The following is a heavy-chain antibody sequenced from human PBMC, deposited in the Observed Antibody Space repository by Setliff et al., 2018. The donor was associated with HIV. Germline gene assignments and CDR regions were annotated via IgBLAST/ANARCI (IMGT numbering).Heavy chain of an antibody. J-gene: IGHJ4*02. CDR3: AKDETYHPVLTGYSALDY. CDR2: IRYDGSNK. V-gene: IGHV3-30*02. Sequence: GESLRLSCAASGFTFSSYGMHWVRQAPGKGLEWVAFIRYDGSNKYYADSVQGRFTISRDNSKNTLYLQMNSLRPEDTAVYYCAKDETYHPVLTGYSALDYWGQGTLVTVSS. CDR1: GFTFSSYG. D-gene: IGHD3-9*01.